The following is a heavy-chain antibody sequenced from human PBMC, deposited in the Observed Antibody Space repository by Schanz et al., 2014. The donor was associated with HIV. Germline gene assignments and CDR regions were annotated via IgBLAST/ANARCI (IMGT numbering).Heavy chain of an antibody. CDR1: GFTFSSYA. D-gene: IGHD2-15*01. J-gene: IGHJ3*02. Sequence: EVQLMESGGGLVQPGRSLRLSCAASGFTFSSYAMSWVRQAAGKGLEWVSVISGSGGSTYYADSVKGRFTISRDNSKNTLYLQMNSLRAEDTAVYYCANLVVAATDDAFDIWGQGTMVTVSS. CDR3: ANLVVAATDDAFDI. CDR2: ISGSGGST. V-gene: IGHV3-23*01.